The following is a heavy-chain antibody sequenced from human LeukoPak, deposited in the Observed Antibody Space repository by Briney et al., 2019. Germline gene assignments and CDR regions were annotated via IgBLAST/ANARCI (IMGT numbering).Heavy chain of an antibody. D-gene: IGHD6-13*01. V-gene: IGHV1-3*01. CDR3: ARYSSSWYPYFDY. CDR1: GYTFTSYA. Sequence: ASVKVSCKASGYTFTSYAMHWVRQAPGQRLEWMGWINAGNGNTKYSQKFQGRVTITRDTSASTAYMELSSLRSEDTAVYYCARYSSSWYPYFDYWGQGTLVTVSS. J-gene: IGHJ4*02. CDR2: INAGNGNT.